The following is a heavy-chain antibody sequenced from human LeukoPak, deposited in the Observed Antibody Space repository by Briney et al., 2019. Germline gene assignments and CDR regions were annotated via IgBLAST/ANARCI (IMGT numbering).Heavy chain of an antibody. Sequence: ASVKVSCKASGYTFTSYYMHWVRQAPGQGLEWMGIINPSGGSTSYAQKFQGRVTMTRDTSTSTVYMELSSLRSEDTAVYYCARDRRDYYDSSGHFVYWGQGTLVTVSS. D-gene: IGHD3-22*01. CDR3: ARDRRDYYDSSGHFVY. J-gene: IGHJ4*02. V-gene: IGHV1-46*01. CDR2: INPSGGST. CDR1: GYTFTSYY.